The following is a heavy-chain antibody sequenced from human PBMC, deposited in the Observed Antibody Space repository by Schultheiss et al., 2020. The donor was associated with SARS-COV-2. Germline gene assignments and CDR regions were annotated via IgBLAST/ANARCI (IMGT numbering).Heavy chain of an antibody. Sequence: GESLKISCAASGFTFSSYGMHWVRQAPGKGLEWVAVISYDGSNKYYADSVKGRFTISRDNSKNTLYLQMNSLRAEDTAVYYCAKDLGIVVVMGLNYWGQGTLVTVSS. V-gene: IGHV3-30*18. CDR2: ISYDGSNK. D-gene: IGHD2-21*01. J-gene: IGHJ4*02. CDR3: AKDLGIVVVMGLNY. CDR1: GFTFSSYG.